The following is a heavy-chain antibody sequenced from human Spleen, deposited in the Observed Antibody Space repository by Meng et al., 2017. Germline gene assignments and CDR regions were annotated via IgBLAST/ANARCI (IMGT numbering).Heavy chain of an antibody. J-gene: IGHJ4*02. CDR1: GFTFDDYA. CDR3: AREYSSGWYGAKEFDY. D-gene: IGHD6-19*01. CDR2: ISWNSGSI. V-gene: IGHV3-9*01. Sequence: SLKISCAASGFTFDDYAMHWVRQAPGKGLEWVSGISWNSGSIGYADSVKGRFTISRDNSKNTLYLQMNSLRAEDTAVYYCAREYSSGWYGAKEFDYWGQGTLVTVSS.